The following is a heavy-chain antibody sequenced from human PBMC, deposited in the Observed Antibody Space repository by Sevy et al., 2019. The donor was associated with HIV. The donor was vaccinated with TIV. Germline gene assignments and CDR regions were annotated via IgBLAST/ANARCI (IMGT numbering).Heavy chain of an antibody. V-gene: IGHV3-21*06. D-gene: IGHD1-26*01. CDR3: ARSWELLEFFDF. CDR1: GFTFTDYS. Sequence: GGSLRLSCAASGFTFTDYSMTWVRQAPGKGLEWVSSISSSGNYIYYADSVKGRFSISRDNAKNSLFLQMNSLRAEDTAVCYCARSWELLEFFDFWGQGTLVTVSS. CDR2: ISSSGNYI. J-gene: IGHJ4*02.